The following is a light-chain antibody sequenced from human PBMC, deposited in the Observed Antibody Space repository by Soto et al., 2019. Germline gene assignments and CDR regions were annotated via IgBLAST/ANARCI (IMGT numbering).Light chain of an antibody. CDR2: GAS. J-gene: IGKJ5*01. Sequence: EIVMTQSPATLSVSPGERATLSCRASQSVSSNLAWYQQKPGQAPRLLIYGASTKATGIPARFSGSRSGTAFTLTISSLQSEDFAVYYCQQYSNWPPTFGQGTRLEIK. CDR1: QSVSSN. CDR3: QQYSNWPPT. V-gene: IGKV3-15*01.